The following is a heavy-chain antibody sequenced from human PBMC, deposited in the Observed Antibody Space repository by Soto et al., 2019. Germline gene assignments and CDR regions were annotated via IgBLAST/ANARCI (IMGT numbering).Heavy chain of an antibody. Sequence: PGGSLRLSCAASGFTFSDYYMSWIRQAPGKGLEWVSYISSSSSTIYYADSVKGRFTISRDNAKNSLYLQMNSLRAEDTAVYYYARAETAYYYYYYGMDVWGQGTTVTVSS. CDR2: ISSSSSTI. D-gene: IGHD5-18*01. J-gene: IGHJ6*02. CDR3: ARAETAYYYYYYGMDV. V-gene: IGHV3-11*04. CDR1: GFTFSDYY.